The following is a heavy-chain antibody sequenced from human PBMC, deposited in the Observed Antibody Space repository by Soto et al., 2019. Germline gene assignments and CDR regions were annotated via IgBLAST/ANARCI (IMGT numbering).Heavy chain of an antibody. V-gene: IGHV4-59*10. Sequence: SSTLSLTCAVYGRSFGGYYWTWIRQPAGKGLEWIGRIYKGGNTNYNPSLNSRITMSPDMSKNQFSLKLTSVTATDTAVYYCARWNYGAAEFWGPGTLVTVPS. J-gene: IGHJ4*02. CDR1: GRSFGGYY. CDR3: ARWNYGAAEF. CDR2: IYKGGNT. D-gene: IGHD3-10*01.